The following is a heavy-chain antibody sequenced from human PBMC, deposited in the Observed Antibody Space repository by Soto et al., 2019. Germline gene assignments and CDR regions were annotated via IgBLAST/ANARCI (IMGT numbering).Heavy chain of an antibody. CDR2: ILVDGRT. CDR3: AKATATGGGAFDI. J-gene: IGHJ3*02. V-gene: IGHV3-23*01. Sequence: GSLRLSCAASGFICSSYDMSWVRQAPGKGLEWVSTILVDGRTFYVDSVKGRFTISRDTSQNTVYLQMNSLTAGDTALYYCAKATATGGGAFDICGQGTMVTVSS. CDR1: GFICSSYD. D-gene: IGHD2-8*02.